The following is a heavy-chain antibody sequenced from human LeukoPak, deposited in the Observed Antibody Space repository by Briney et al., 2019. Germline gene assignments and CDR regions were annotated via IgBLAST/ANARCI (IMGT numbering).Heavy chain of an antibody. CDR2: IYYSGRT. Sequence: SSETLSLTCTVSGVSTSSTSYYWGWIRQPPGKGLEWIGSIYYSGRTYYNPSLKSRVTTSVDTSKNQFSLRLSSVTAADTAVYYCAGSPGIAAAGRASYFQHWGQGTLVTVSS. CDR1: GVSTSSTSYY. V-gene: IGHV4-39*01. CDR3: AGSPGIAAAGRASYFQH. J-gene: IGHJ1*01. D-gene: IGHD6-13*01.